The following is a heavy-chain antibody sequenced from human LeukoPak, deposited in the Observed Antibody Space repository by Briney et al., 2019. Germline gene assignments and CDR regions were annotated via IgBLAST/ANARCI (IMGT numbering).Heavy chain of an antibody. CDR3: ARERLGEHYFDY. J-gene: IGHJ4*02. CDR1: GFTFSSHA. D-gene: IGHD1-1*01. V-gene: IGHV3-30-3*01. Sequence: GGSLRLSCAASGFTFSSHAMHCVRQAPGKGLEGVVVISYDGSNKYYADSVKGRFTISRDNSKNTLYLQMDSLRAEDTAVYYCARERLGEHYFDYWGQGTLVTVSS. CDR2: ISYDGSNK.